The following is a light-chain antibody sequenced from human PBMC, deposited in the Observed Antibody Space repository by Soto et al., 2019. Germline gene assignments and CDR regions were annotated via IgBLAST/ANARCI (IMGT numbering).Light chain of an antibody. CDR1: QSISSW. V-gene: IGKV1-5*01. CDR3: QQYYSYPWT. CDR2: DAS. Sequence: DIQMTQSPSSLSASVGDEVTITCRASQSISSWLAWYQQKPGKAPKFLIYDASSLQSGVPSRFSGSGSGTDFTLTISCLQSEDFATYYCQQYYSYPWTFGQGTKVDIK. J-gene: IGKJ1*01.